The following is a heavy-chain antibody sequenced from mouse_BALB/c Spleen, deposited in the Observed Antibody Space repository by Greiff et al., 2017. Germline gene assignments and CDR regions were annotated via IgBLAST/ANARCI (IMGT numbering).Heavy chain of an antibody. D-gene: IGHD1-2*01. CDR3: ARSFITTATGFAY. CDR1: GYTFTSYV. CDR2: INPYNDGT. Sequence: EVKLLESGPELVRPGASVKMSCKASGYTFTSYVMHWVKQKPGQGLEWIGYINPYNDGTKYNEKFKGKATLTSDKSSSTAYMELSSLTSEDSAVYYCARSFITTATGFAYWGQGTLVTVSA. J-gene: IGHJ3*01. V-gene: IGHV1-14*01.